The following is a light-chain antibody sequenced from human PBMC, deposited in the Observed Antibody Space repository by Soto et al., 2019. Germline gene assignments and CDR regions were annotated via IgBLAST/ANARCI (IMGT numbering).Light chain of an antibody. CDR1: SSDVGGYNY. Sequence: QSALTQPRSVSGSPGQSVTISCTGTSSDVGGYNYVSWYQQHPGKAPKLMIYDVSKRPSGVPDRFSGSKSGNTASLTISGLQTEDEADYYCCSYVSSKTDVFGTGTKLTVL. J-gene: IGLJ1*01. V-gene: IGLV2-11*01. CDR2: DVS. CDR3: CSYVSSKTDV.